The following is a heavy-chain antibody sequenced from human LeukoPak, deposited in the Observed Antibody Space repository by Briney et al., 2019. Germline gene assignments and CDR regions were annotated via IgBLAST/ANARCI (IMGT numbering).Heavy chain of an antibody. V-gene: IGHV3-48*04. Sequence: GGSLRLSCAASGFTFSSYSMNWVRQAPGKGLEWVSYISSSSSTIYYADSVKGRFTISRDNAKNSLYLQMNSLRAEDTAVYYCARDNDFLSGYPSFECWGQGTLVTVSS. CDR2: ISSSSSTI. CDR3: ARDNDFLSGYPSFEC. D-gene: IGHD3-3*01. J-gene: IGHJ4*02. CDR1: GFTFSSYS.